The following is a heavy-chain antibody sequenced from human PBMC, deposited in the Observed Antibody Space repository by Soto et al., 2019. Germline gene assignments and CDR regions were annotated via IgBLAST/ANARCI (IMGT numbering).Heavy chain of an antibody. CDR1: GGSFSGYY. CDR2: INHSGGT. V-gene: IGHV4-34*01. D-gene: IGHD1-7*01. Sequence: QVQLQQWGAGLLKPSETLSLTCAVYGGSFSGYYWSWIRQPPGKGLEWIGEINHSGGTNYNPSLKSRVTISVDTSKNQFSLKLSSVTAADTAVYYCARGYSYNWNYYYYFDYWGQGTLVTVSS. CDR3: ARGYSYNWNYYYYFDY. J-gene: IGHJ4*02.